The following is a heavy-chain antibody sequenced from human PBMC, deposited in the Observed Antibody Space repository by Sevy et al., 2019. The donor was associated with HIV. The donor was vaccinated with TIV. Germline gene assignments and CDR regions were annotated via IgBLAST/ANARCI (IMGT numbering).Heavy chain of an antibody. CDR1: GYTFTSYG. V-gene: IGHV1-18*01. CDR2: ISAYNGNT. J-gene: IGHJ4*02. Sequence: ASVKVSCKASGYTFTSYGINWVRQAPGQGLEWMGWISAYNGNTNYAQKLQGRVTMTTDTSTSTAYMELRSLRSDDTAVYYCARGGNRYNWNADYFDYWGQGTLVTVSS. CDR3: ARGGNRYNWNADYFDY. D-gene: IGHD1-1*01.